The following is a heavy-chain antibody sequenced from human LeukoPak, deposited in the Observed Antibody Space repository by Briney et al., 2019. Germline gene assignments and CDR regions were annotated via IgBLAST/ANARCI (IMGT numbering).Heavy chain of an antibody. CDR3: TTMNFDSSDYYPTDC. CDR1: GFTFSSYA. CDR2: ISGSGGST. Sequence: GGSLRLSCAASGFTFSSYAMSWVRQAPGKGLEWVSAISGSGGSTYYADSVKGRFTISRDNSKNTLYLQMNSLRAEDTAVYYCTTMNFDSSDYYPTDCWGQGTLVTVSS. D-gene: IGHD3-22*01. J-gene: IGHJ4*02. V-gene: IGHV3-23*01.